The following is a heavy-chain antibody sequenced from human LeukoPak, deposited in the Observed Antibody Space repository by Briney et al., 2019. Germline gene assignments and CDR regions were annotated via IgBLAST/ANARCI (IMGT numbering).Heavy chain of an antibody. CDR2: INHSGST. CDR3: ARISSTKQNWFDP. CDR1: GGSFSGYY. V-gene: IGHV4-34*01. Sequence: SETLSLTCAVYGGSFSGYYWSWIRQPPGKGLEWIGEINHSGSTNYNPSLKSRVTMSVDTSKNQFSLKLSSVTAADTAVYYCARISSTKQNWFDPWGQGTLVTVSS. J-gene: IGHJ5*02. D-gene: IGHD2-2*01.